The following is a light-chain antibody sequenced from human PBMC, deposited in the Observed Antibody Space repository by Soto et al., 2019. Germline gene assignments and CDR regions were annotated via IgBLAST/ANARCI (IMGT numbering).Light chain of an antibody. CDR2: WAS. CDR3: QQYYSLPVT. CDR1: QSVLYSSDNKNQ. V-gene: IGKV4-1*01. J-gene: IGKJ4*01. Sequence: DIVMTQSPDSLAVSLGERATINCKSSQSVLYSSDNKNQLAWYQQKPGQPPKLLIYWASTRESGVPDRFSGSGSGTDFTLTISSLEAEDVAVYYCQQYYSLPVTFGGGTKVEI.